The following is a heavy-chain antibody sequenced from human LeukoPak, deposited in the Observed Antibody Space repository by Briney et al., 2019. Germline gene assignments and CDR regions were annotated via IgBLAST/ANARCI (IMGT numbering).Heavy chain of an antibody. J-gene: IGHJ4*02. CDR1: GFTFSSCA. D-gene: IGHD1-26*01. CDR2: IIDSGNSI. CDR3: AKDPIFSGSYGVFDY. V-gene: IGHV3-23*01. Sequence: GGSLRLSCAASGFTFSSCAMSWVRQAPGKGLEWVSTIIDSGNSIYYADSAEGRFTISRDNTKNTLYLQMNSLRAGDTAVYYCAKDPIFSGSYGVFDYWGLGTLVTVSS.